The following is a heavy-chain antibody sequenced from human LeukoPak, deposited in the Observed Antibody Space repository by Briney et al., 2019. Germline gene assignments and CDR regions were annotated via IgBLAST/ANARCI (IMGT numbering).Heavy chain of an antibody. Sequence: GGSLRLSCAASGFTVSSNYMSWVRQAPGKGLEWVSVIYSGGSTYYADSVKGRFTISRDNSKNTLYLQMNSLRAEDTAVYYCARARQSGGSCYELDYWGQGTLVTVSS. CDR3: ARARQSGGSCYELDY. D-gene: IGHD2-15*01. J-gene: IGHJ4*02. CDR2: IYSGGST. V-gene: IGHV3-66*02. CDR1: GFTVSSNY.